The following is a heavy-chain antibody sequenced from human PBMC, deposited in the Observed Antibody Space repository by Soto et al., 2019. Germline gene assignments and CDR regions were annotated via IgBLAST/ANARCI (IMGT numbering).Heavy chain of an antibody. J-gene: IGHJ4*02. V-gene: IGHV1-46*01. Sequence: ASVSVSFKASGYTFTSHYMNWVRQAPGKGLEWMGVINPGGGSTNYAQKFQGRVIITRDTATSTVYMELSRLRSEDTAVYYCARVSAVTGTNWGQGTLVTVSS. D-gene: IGHD6-19*01. CDR1: GYTFTSHY. CDR3: ARVSAVTGTN. CDR2: INPGGGST.